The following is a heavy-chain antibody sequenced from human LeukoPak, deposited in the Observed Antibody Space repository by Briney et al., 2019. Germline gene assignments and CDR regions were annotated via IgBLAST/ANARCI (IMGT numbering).Heavy chain of an antibody. D-gene: IGHD2-2*01. CDR3: ARLMGYCSSTSCPTYYYYYYMDV. J-gene: IGHJ6*03. CDR1: GYSFTSYW. CDR2: IYPGDSGT. V-gene: IGHV5-51*01. Sequence: WESLKISRKGSGYSFTSYWIGLVRQMPGKGLEWMGIIYPGDSGTGSRPSFHCQVTISDDKSISTAYLQWSSLKASDTAMYYCARLMGYCSSTSCPTYYYYYYMDVWGKGTTVTVSS.